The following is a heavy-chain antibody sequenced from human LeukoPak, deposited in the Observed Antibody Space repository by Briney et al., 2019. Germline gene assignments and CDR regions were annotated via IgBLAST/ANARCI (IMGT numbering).Heavy chain of an antibody. D-gene: IGHD2-15*01. J-gene: IGHJ6*03. CDR2: IYYSGST. CDR3: ARVGLYCSGGSCYSYYYMDV. CDR1: GGSISGYY. V-gene: IGHV4-59*12. Sequence: PSETLSLTCTVSGGSISGYYWSWIRQPPGKGLEWIGYIYYSGSTNYNPSLKSRVTISVDTSKNQFSLKLSSVTAADTAVYYCARVGLYCSGGSCYSYYYMDVWGKGTTVTVSS.